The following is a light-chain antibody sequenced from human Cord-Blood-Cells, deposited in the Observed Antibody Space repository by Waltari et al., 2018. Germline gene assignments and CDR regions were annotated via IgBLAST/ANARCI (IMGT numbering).Light chain of an antibody. Sequence: QSVLTQPPSASGTPGQRVTISCSGSSPHIGSNYVYWYQQPPGTAPKLPIYRNNQGAAGVPDRCSGSESGTPGPLATSGLPSEDEADYYCAAWDDSRSGYVFGTGTKVTVL. CDR2: RNN. CDR3: AAWDDSRSGYV. J-gene: IGLJ1*01. V-gene: IGLV1-47*01. CDR1: SPHIGSNY.